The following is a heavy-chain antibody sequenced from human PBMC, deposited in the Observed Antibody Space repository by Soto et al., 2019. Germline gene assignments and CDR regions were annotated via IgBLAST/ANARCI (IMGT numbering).Heavy chain of an antibody. Sequence: GGSLRLSCAASGFTFSSYSMNWVRQAPGKGLEWVSYISSSSSTIYYADSVKGRFTISRDNAKNSLYLQMNSLRAEDTAVYYCARGDYLDYGDHIFFDYWGQGTLVTVSS. V-gene: IGHV3-48*01. J-gene: IGHJ4*02. D-gene: IGHD4-17*01. CDR2: ISSSSSTI. CDR1: GFTFSSYS. CDR3: ARGDYLDYGDHIFFDY.